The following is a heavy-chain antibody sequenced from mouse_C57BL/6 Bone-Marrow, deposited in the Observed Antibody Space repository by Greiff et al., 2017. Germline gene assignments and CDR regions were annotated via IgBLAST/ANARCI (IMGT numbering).Heavy chain of an antibody. CDR2: IDPEDGET. CDR3: AMPTVVATDY. CDR1: GFNIKDYY. V-gene: IGHV14-2*01. D-gene: IGHD1-1*01. J-gene: IGHJ2*01. Sequence: DVKLVESGAELVKPGASVKLSCTASGFNIKDYYMHWVKQRTEQGLEWIGRIDPEDGETKYAPKFQGKATITADTSSNTAYLQLSSLTSEDTAVYYCAMPTVVATDYWGKGTTLTVSS.